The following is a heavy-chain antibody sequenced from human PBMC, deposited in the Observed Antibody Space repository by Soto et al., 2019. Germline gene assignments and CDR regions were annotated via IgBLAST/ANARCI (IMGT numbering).Heavy chain of an antibody. V-gene: IGHV3-30*03. J-gene: IGHJ4*02. CDR1: GFTFSSYA. CDR2: ISIRGGDE. Sequence: QVQLVESGGGVVQPGKSLRLSCAASGFTFSSYAMHWARQAPGKGLEWVTVISIRGGDEYYAESVRARFTISRDDSKNTLYLQMDSLRVEDTAVDYCARGTIVARQHLDYWGQGTLVTVSS. D-gene: IGHD6-6*01. CDR3: ARGTIVARQHLDY.